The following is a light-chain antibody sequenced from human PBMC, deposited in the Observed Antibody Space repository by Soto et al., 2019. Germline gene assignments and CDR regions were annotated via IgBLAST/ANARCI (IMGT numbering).Light chain of an antibody. Sequence: QLVLTQSPSASASLGASVKLTCTLSSGHRSYTIAWHQQLPEKGPRYLMTLNSDGSHRKGDGIPDRFSGSSSEAERYLIISSLQSEDEADYYCQTWGTGYVVFGAGTKLTVL. V-gene: IGLV4-69*01. J-gene: IGLJ2*01. CDR3: QTWGTGYVV. CDR2: LNSDGSH. CDR1: SGHRSYT.